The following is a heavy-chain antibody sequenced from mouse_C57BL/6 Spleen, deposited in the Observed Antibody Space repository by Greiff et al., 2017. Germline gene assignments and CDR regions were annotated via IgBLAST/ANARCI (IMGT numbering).Heavy chain of an antibody. CDR1: GYTFTSYW. Sequence: QVQLKQPGAELVKPGASVKLSCKASGYTFTSYWMQWVKQRPGQGLEWIGEIDPSDSYTNYNQKFKGKATLTVDTSSSTAYMQLSSLTSEDSAVYYCARSDGNYWYFDVWGTGTTVTVSS. CDR3: ARSDGNYWYFDV. D-gene: IGHD2-1*01. V-gene: IGHV1-50*01. CDR2: IDPSDSYT. J-gene: IGHJ1*03.